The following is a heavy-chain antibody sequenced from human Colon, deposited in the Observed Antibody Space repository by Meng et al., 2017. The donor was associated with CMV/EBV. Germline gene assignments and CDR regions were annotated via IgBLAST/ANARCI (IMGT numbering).Heavy chain of an antibody. V-gene: IGHV2-5*02. CDR3: AHKSLPAAFFDY. D-gene: IGHD2-2*01. J-gene: IGHJ4*02. CDR1: GFSLNTYEVG. Sequence: PLKEPVPTLGKPPQTLPLACPFSGFSLNTYEVGVGWFRQPPGKAPEWLALIYWDDDKRYRSSLGNRLALTHDASKNQVVLTMTDMDPVDTATYYCAHKSLPAAFFDYWSQGTLVTVSS. CDR2: IYWDDDK.